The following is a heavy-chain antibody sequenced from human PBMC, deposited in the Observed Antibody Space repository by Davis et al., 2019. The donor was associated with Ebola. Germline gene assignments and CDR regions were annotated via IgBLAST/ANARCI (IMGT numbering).Heavy chain of an antibody. J-gene: IGHJ4*02. CDR3: AREIAVAGFDY. CDR2: INAGNGNT. D-gene: IGHD6-19*01. V-gene: IGHV1-3*01. Sequence: AASVKVSCKASGYTFTSYAMHWVRQAPGQRLEWMGWINAGNGNTKYSQKFQGRVTITRDTSASTAYMELSSLRSEDTAVYYCAREIAVAGFDYWGPGTQVTVSS. CDR1: GYTFTSYA.